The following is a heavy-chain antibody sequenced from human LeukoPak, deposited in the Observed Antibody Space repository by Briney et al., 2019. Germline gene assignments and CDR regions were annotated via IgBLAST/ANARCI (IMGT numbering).Heavy chain of an antibody. Sequence: PGRSLRLSCAASGFTFSSYGVHWVRQAPGKGLEWVALIWYDGTNKHYADSVKGRFTISRDNSKNTLYLQMNSLRDEDMAVYYCARLSRDMSSSFDYWGQGTLVSVSS. V-gene: IGHV3-33*01. J-gene: IGHJ4*02. CDR2: IWYDGTNK. CDR3: ARLSRDMSSSFDY. D-gene: IGHD2-15*01. CDR1: GFTFSSYG.